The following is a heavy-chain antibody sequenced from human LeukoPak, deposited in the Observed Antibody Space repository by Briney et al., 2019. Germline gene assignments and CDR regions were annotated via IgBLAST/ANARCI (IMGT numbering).Heavy chain of an antibody. V-gene: IGHV3-48*01. J-gene: IGHJ3*02. CDR1: GFTFSSYS. Sequence: GGSLRLSCAASGFTFSSYSMNWVRQAPGKGLEWVPYISSSSSTIYYADSVKGRFTISRDNAKNSLYLQMNSLRAEDTAVYYCARGSGGYGGAGAFDIWGQGTMVTVSS. CDR3: ARGSGGYGGAGAFDI. D-gene: IGHD5-12*01. CDR2: ISSSSSTI.